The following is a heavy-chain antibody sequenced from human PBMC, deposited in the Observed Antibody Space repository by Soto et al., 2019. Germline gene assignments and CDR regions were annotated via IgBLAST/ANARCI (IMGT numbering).Heavy chain of an antibody. CDR3: AASYGSGYRAFDY. V-gene: IGHV1-69*02. D-gene: IGHD3-10*01. CDR1: GDTFSFYT. Sequence: QVQLVQSGAEVRKPGSSVKVSCKASGDTFSFYTINWVRQAPGLGLEWMGRVNPIVSMSNYAQKFQGRVTITAGKSTNTAYMQLISLRSEATAIYYCAASYGSGYRAFDYWGQGALVTVSS. CDR2: VNPIVSMS. J-gene: IGHJ4*02.